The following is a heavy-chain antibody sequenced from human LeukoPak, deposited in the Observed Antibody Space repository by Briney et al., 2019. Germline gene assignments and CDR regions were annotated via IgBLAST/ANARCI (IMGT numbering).Heavy chain of an antibody. V-gene: IGHV3-23*01. Sequence: GGSLRLSCAASGFTFTRNAMAWVRQAPGKGLEWVSAIDGSGGTTFYADSVKGRVTTSRVQSTNTVYLQINSLRADDTAVYYCAKAHCSSTSCSRADNWGQGTLVTVSS. J-gene: IGHJ4*02. D-gene: IGHD2-2*01. CDR3: AKAHCSSTSCSRADN. CDR2: IDGSGGTT. CDR1: GFTFTRNA.